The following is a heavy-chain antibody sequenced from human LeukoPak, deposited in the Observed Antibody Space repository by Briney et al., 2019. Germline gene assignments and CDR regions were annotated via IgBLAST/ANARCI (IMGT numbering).Heavy chain of an antibody. V-gene: IGHV1-18*01. Sequence: ASVKVSCKAYGYTFTDYGISWVRQAPGQGLEWMGWISNYNGNTHYAQKLQGRVTMTTDTSTNTAYMELRSLRPDDTAVYYCARTLGATIRWFDPWGQGTLVTVSS. CDR1: GYTFTDYG. D-gene: IGHD1-26*01. J-gene: IGHJ5*02. CDR2: ISNYNGNT. CDR3: ARTLGATIRWFDP.